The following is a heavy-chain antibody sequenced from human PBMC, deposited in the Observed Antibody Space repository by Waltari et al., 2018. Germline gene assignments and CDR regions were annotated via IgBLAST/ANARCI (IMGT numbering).Heavy chain of an antibody. V-gene: IGHV1-46*01. CDR2: INPSGGST. D-gene: IGHD3-3*01. Sequence: QVQLVQSGAEVKKPGASVKVSCKASGYTFTSYYMHWVRQAPGQGLEWMGIINPSGGSTSYAQKFQGRVTMTRDTSTSTVYMELSSLRSEDTAVYYCARVRRYYDFWSGYPDYWGQGTLVTVSS. CDR1: GYTFTSYY. CDR3: ARVRRYYDFWSGYPDY. J-gene: IGHJ4*02.